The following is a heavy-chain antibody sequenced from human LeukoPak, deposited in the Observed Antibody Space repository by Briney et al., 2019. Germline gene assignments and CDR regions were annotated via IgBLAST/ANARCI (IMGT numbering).Heavy chain of an antibody. CDR1: GFSFSSNA. D-gene: IGHD3-22*01. Sequence: GGSLRLSCAASGFSFSSNAMSWVRQAPGKGLEWVSTISGSGGSTSYADSVKGRFTISRDNSKNTLYLQMNSLRAEDTAVYYCAKDGYYYHSSGYYYYLDYWGQGTLVTVSS. J-gene: IGHJ4*02. CDR3: AKDGYYYHSSGYYYYLDY. V-gene: IGHV3-23*01. CDR2: ISGSGGST.